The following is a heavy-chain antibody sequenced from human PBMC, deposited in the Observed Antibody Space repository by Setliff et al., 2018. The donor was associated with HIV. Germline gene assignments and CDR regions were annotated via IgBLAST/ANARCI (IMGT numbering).Heavy chain of an antibody. V-gene: IGHV3-23*01. Sequence: GGSLRLSCAAPGFTFSNYAMGWVRQGPGKGLEWVSTIGAAGYPTHYAESVKGRFTISKDNSQNALYLQMNSLTDEDTAVYYCARDQWGYSYGYYYYYYMDVWGKGTTVTVSS. D-gene: IGHD5-18*01. CDR3: ARDQWGYSYGYYYYYYMDV. CDR1: GFTFSNYA. CDR2: IGAAGYPT. J-gene: IGHJ6*03.